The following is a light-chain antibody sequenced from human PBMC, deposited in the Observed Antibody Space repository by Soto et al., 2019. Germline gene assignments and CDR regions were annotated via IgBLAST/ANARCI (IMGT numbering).Light chain of an antibody. CDR1: QSVSSY. J-gene: IGKJ4*01. CDR2: DAS. Sequence: EIVLTQSPANLSLSPGERATLSCRASQSVSSYLAWYQQKPGQAPSLLIYDASNRATGIPARFSGSGSGTDFTLTISSLEPEDFAVYYCQQRSNWPPVTFGGGTKVEIK. V-gene: IGKV3-11*01. CDR3: QQRSNWPPVT.